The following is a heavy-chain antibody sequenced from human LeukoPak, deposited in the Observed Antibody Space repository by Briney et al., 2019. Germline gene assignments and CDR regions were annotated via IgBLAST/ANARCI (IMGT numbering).Heavy chain of an antibody. CDR1: GYTFTSYG. J-gene: IGHJ5*02. V-gene: IGHV1-18*01. Sequence: ASVKVSCKASGYTFTSYGISWVRQAPGQGLEWMGWISAYNGNTNYAQKLQGRVTMTTDTSTSTAYMELRSLRSDDTAVYYCARVVNYYDSSGYDGNWFDPWGQGTLVTVSS. CDR2: ISAYNGNT. D-gene: IGHD3-22*01. CDR3: ARVVNYYDSSGYDGNWFDP.